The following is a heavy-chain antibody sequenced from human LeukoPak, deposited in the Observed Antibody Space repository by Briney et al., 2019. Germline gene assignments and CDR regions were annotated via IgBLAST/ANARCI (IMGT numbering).Heavy chain of an antibody. V-gene: IGHV3-74*01. Sequence: PGGSLRLSCAASGFTFSSYWMHWVRQAPGKGLVWVSRINSDGSSTSYADSVKGRFTISRDNAKNTLYLQMDSLRAEDTAVYYCAREHKEDYDSSGYYDYWGQGTLVTVSS. CDR3: AREHKEDYDSSGYYDY. J-gene: IGHJ4*02. D-gene: IGHD3-22*01. CDR2: INSDGSST. CDR1: GFTFSSYW.